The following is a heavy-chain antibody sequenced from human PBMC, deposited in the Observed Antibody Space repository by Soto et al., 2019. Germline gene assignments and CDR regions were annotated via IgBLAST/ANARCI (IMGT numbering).Heavy chain of an antibody. D-gene: IGHD3-10*01. CDR3: AYYTSPAYGSGSLFDY. CDR2: IYWDDDK. Sequence: ESGPTLVNPTQTLTLTCTFSGFSLTTSRVGVGWIRQPPGKALEWLALIYWDDDKRYSPSLKSRLTITKDTSKNQVVLTMTNMDPVDTATYYCAYYTSPAYGSGSLFDYWGQGTQVTVSS. V-gene: IGHV2-5*02. J-gene: IGHJ4*02. CDR1: GFSLTTSRVG.